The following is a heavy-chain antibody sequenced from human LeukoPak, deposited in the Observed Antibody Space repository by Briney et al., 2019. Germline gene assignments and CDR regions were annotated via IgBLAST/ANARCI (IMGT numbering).Heavy chain of an antibody. J-gene: IGHJ4*02. V-gene: IGHV4-39*01. CDR3: ARQEYCSSTTCYAGGRLFDY. CDR2: IYYSGST. Sequence: PSETLSLTCTVSGGSISSSSYYWGWIRQPPGKGLEWIGSIYYSGSTYYNPSLKSRVTISVDTSKNQFSLKLSSVTAADTAVYYCARQEYCSSTTCYAGGRLFDYWGQGTLVTVSS. D-gene: IGHD2-2*01. CDR1: GGSISSSSYY.